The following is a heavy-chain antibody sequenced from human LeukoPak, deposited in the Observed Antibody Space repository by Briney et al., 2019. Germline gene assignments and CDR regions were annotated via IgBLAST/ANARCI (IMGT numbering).Heavy chain of an antibody. V-gene: IGHV3-7*01. D-gene: IGHD2-2*01. CDR2: IKQEGNDK. CDR3: SRGYCSSTSCYSAGLKDY. Sequence: PGRSLRLSCAAYGFTFSNYWMMWGRQAPGKGLEGVANIKQEGNDKYYMDSLKGGFTISRDNANNSLYLQMNSLRAEDTALYYCSRGYCSSTSCYSAGLKDYWGKGTLVTVSS. J-gene: IGHJ4*02. CDR1: GFTFSNYW.